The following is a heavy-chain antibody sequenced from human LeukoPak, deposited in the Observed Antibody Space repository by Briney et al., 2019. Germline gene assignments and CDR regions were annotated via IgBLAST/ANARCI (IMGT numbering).Heavy chain of an antibody. J-gene: IGHJ4*02. CDR1: GFTFSDYY. V-gene: IGHV3-11*05. CDR2: ISSSSSYT. D-gene: IGHD3-10*01. Sequence: GGCLRLSCAASGFTFSDYYMSWIRQAPGKGLEWVSYISSSSSYTNYADSVKGRFTISRDNAKNSLYLQMNSLRAEDTAVYYCARDSRDYYGSGSYDYWGQGTLVTVSS. CDR3: ARDSRDYYGSGSYDY.